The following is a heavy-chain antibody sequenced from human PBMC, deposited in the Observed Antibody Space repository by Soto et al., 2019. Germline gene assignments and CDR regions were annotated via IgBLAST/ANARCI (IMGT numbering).Heavy chain of an antibody. CDR2: INAHNGNT. J-gene: IGHJ5*01. CDR1: GYTFTNYG. CDR3: ARVLPPFDP. V-gene: IGHV1-18*01. Sequence: QVQLVQSGAEVKKPGASVKVSCNASGYTFTNYGISWVRQAPGQGLEWMGWINAHNGNTNSSQKLPGSVPLTTDTSTSTAYMELRSLRSDDTSVYYCARVLPPFDPWGQGTLVTVSS.